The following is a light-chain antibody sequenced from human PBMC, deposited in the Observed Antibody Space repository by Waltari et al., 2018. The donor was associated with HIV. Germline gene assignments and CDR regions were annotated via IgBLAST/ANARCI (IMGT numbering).Light chain of an antibody. CDR3: QQYYSTPLT. J-gene: IGKJ4*01. CDR1: QSVLYSSNNKNY. CDR2: WAS. V-gene: IGKV4-1*01. Sequence: DIVMTQSPDSLAVTLGERATSNCKSSQSVLYSSNNKNYLAWYQQKPGQPPKLLIYWASTRESGVPDRFIGSGSGTDYTLTISSLQAEDVAVYYCQQYYSTPLTFGGGTKVEIK.